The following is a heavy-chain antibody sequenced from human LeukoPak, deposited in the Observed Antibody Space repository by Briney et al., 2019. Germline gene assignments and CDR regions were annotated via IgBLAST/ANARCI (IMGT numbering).Heavy chain of an antibody. Sequence: SETLSLTCAVYGGSFSGYYWSWIRQPPGKGLEWIGEINHSGSTNYNPSLKSRVTISVDTSKNQFSLKLSSVTAADTAVYYCAGGRRGSGSSNFDYWGQGTLVTVSS. D-gene: IGHD3-10*01. J-gene: IGHJ4*02. CDR1: GGSFSGYY. CDR2: INHSGST. CDR3: AGGRRGSGSSNFDY. V-gene: IGHV4-34*01.